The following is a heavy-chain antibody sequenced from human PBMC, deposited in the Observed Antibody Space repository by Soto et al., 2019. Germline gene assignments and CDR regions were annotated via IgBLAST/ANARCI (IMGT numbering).Heavy chain of an antibody. Sequence: QVQLQESGPGLVKPSQTLSLTCTVSGGSISSGDYYWSWIRQPPGKGLEWIGYIYYSGSTYYNPSLKSRVTLSVDTSKNQFSLKLSSVTAADTAVYYCARGGEYDKDAFDIWGQGTMVTVSS. CDR2: IYYSGST. V-gene: IGHV4-30-4*01. CDR3: ARGGEYDKDAFDI. D-gene: IGHD3-10*01. CDR1: GGSISSGDYY. J-gene: IGHJ3*02.